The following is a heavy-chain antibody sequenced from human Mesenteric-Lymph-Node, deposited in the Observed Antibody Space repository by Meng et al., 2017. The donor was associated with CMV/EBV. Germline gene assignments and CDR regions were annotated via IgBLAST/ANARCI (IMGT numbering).Heavy chain of an antibody. Sequence: GESLKISCVATGLTSSNYWMHWVRQAPGKGLVWVSRINNEGRRIIYADSVKGRFTISRDSATNTLYLQMNSLRVEDTAIYYCARAELLSFGMALMDVWGQGTTVTVSS. J-gene: IGHJ6*02. D-gene: IGHD1-14*01. CDR3: ARAELLSFGMALMDV. CDR1: GLTSSNYW. V-gene: IGHV3-74*01. CDR2: INNEGRRI.